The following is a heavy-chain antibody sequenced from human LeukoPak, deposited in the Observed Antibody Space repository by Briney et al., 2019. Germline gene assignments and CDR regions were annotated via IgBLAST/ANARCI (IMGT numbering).Heavy chain of an antibody. CDR1: GGSISSSSYY. CDR2: IYYSGST. Sequence: SETLSLTCTVSGGSISSSSYYWGWIRQPPGKGLEWIGSIYYSGSTYYNPSLKSRVTISVDTSKNQFSLKLSSVTAADTAVYYCQLRYYYDSSGRREFDYWGQGTLVTVSS. V-gene: IGHV4-39*01. J-gene: IGHJ4*02. CDR3: QLRYYYDSSGRREFDY. D-gene: IGHD3-22*01.